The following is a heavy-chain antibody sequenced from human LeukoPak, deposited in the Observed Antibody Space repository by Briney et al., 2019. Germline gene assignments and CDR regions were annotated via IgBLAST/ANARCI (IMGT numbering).Heavy chain of an antibody. Sequence: PTGGSLRLSCAASGFTFSSYEMNWVRQAPGKGLEWVSYISSSGSTIYYADSVKGRFTISRDNAKNSLYLQMNSLRAEDTAVYYCARWERDAFDIWGQGTMVTVSS. D-gene: IGHD1-1*01. CDR2: ISSSGSTI. J-gene: IGHJ3*02. V-gene: IGHV3-48*03. CDR3: ARWERDAFDI. CDR1: GFTFSSYE.